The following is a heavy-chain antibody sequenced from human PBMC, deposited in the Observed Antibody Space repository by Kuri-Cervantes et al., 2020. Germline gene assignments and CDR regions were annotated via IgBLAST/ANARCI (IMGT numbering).Heavy chain of an antibody. D-gene: IGHD3-10*01. V-gene: IGHV4-34*01. CDR3: ARTLLWFGEKIDY. CDR2: INHSGDT. J-gene: IGHJ4*02. Sequence: SQTLSLTCGVYGASFSSFYWSWIRQPPGKGLEWIGEINHSGDTFYNPSLKSRVTISVDTSNNQFSLKLSSVTAADTAVYYCARTLLWFGEKIDYWGQGTLVTVSS. CDR1: GASFSSFY.